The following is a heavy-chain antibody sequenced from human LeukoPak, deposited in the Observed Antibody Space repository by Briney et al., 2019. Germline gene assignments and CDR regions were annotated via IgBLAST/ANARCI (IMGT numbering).Heavy chain of an antibody. Sequence: GGSLRLSCAASGFTFSNFWMSWVRQVPGKGLEGVAITKQDGSERYYVDSVKGRFTISRDNAKNSLYLQMNSLRAEDTAMYYCASPPSAAAGSIPWGQGTLVAVSS. D-gene: IGHD3-10*01. V-gene: IGHV3-7*05. J-gene: IGHJ5*02. CDR2: TKQDGSER. CDR1: GFTFSNFW. CDR3: ASPPSAAAGSIP.